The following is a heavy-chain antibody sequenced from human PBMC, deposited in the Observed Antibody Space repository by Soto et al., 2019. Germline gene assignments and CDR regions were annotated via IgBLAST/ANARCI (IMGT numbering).Heavy chain of an antibody. V-gene: IGHV3-64*01. Sequence: EVQLVESGGGLVQPGGSLRLSCAASGFTFSSYAMHWVRQAPGEGLEYVSAISSNGGSTYYANSVKGRFTISRDNSKNTLYLLMGSLRAEDMAVYYCARFSGYYSDYWGQGTLVTVSS. CDR1: GFTFSSYA. D-gene: IGHD3-22*01. J-gene: IGHJ4*02. CDR2: ISSNGGST. CDR3: ARFSGYYSDY.